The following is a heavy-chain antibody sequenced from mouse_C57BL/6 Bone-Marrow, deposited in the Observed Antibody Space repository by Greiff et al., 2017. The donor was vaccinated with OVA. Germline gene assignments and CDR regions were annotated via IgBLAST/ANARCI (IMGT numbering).Heavy chain of an antibody. CDR2: ISYSGST. V-gene: IGHV3-8*01. D-gene: IGHD2-1*01. Sequence: VQLKESGPGLAKPSQTLSLTCSVTGYSITSDYWNWIRQFPGNKLEYMGYISYSGSTYYNPSLKSRISITRDTSKNQYYLQLNSVTTEDTATYYCARYGNSYFDYWGQGTTLTVSS. J-gene: IGHJ2*01. CDR3: ARYGNSYFDY. CDR1: GYSITSDY.